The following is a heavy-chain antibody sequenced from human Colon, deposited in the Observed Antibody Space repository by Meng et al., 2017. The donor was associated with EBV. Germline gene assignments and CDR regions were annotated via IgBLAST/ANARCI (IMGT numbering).Heavy chain of an antibody. CDR2: IYHSGGT. Sequence: QMQLQESGPGVVKPSGTLSIPCAVSGGSISISTWWSWVRQPPGKGLEWIGEIYHSGGTNYNPSLRGRVTISLDKSKNQFSLTLRSVTAADTAVYYCARDPYATGWAGWGQGTLVTVSS. CDR1: GGSISISTW. J-gene: IGHJ4*02. V-gene: IGHV4-4*02. D-gene: IGHD6-19*01. CDR3: ARDPYATGWAG.